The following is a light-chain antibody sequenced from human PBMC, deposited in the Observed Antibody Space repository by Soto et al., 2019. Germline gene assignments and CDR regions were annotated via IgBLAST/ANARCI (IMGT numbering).Light chain of an antibody. CDR1: HSVSSD. Sequence: EIVMMQSPATLSVSPGERATLFCRASHSVSSDLAWYQHKPGQAPRLLIYGASTRATGIPARFSGSGYGTEFTLSISSLQSEDSAVYYCQQYDTWPSMFDQGTKLEIK. CDR3: QQYDTWPSM. CDR2: GAS. V-gene: IGKV3-15*01. J-gene: IGKJ2*01.